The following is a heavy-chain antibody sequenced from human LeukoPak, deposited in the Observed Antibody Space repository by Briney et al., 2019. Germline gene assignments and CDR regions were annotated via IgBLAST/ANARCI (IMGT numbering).Heavy chain of an antibody. J-gene: IGHJ4*02. D-gene: IGHD6-13*01. CDR3: ARGIAAAGPNYFDY. CDR2: IIPIFGTA. Sequence: SVKVSCKASGGTFSSYAISWVRQAPGRELEWMGGIIPIFGTANYAQKFQGRVTITADESTSTAYMELSSLRSEDTAVYYCARGIAAAGPNYFDYWGQGTLVTVSS. CDR1: GGTFSSYA. V-gene: IGHV1-69*13.